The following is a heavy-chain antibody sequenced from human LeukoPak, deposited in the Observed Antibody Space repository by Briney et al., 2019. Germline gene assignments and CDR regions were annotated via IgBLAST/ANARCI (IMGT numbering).Heavy chain of an antibody. V-gene: IGHV4-31*03. J-gene: IGHJ4*02. Sequence: SQTLSLTCTVSGGSVSSGGYYWSWIRQHPGKGLEWIGYIYYSGSTYYNPSLKSRVTISVDTSKNQFSLKLSSVTAADTAVYYCARDTFDYYGSGHGFDYWGQGTLVTVSS. CDR2: IYYSGST. D-gene: IGHD3-10*01. CDR1: GGSVSSGGYY. CDR3: ARDTFDYYGSGHGFDY.